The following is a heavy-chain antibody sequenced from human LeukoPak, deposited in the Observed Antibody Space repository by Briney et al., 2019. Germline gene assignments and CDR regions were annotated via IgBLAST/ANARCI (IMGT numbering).Heavy chain of an antibody. V-gene: IGHV1-69*01. D-gene: IGHD3-3*01. CDR2: IIHIFGAA. CDR3: AREKSLGDFWSGYSEY. Sequence: GASVKVSCKASGGTFSRYAISWVGQAPGQGVEGMGGIIHIFGAANYVQKFQGRVTITADESPSKDYMELSSLRTEDTAVYYCAREKSLGDFWSGYSEYWGQGTLVTVSS. J-gene: IGHJ4*02. CDR1: GGTFSRYA.